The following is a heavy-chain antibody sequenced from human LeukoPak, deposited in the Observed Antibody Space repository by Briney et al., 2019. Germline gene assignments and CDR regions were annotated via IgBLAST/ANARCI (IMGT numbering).Heavy chain of an antibody. V-gene: IGHV3-21*01. CDR2: ISSSSSYI. J-gene: IGHJ4*02. CDR3: ARDVEVYCFDY. Sequence: GGSLRLSCAASGFTFSSYSMNWVRQAPGKGLEWVSSISSSSSYIYYADSVKSRFTISRDNAKNSLYLQMNSLRAEDTAVYYCARDVEVYCFDYWGQGTLVTVSS. CDR1: GFTFSSYS. D-gene: IGHD5/OR15-5a*01.